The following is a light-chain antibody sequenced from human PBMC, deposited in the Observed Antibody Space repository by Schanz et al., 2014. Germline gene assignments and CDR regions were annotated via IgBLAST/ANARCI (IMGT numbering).Light chain of an antibody. CDR3: QQYSKAPPRA. V-gene: IGKV3-20*01. Sequence: EIVMTQSPATLSVSPGERATLSCRASQSVTSTYLAWYQQKPGQAPRLLIYDASKRATGIPVRFSGSGSGRDYTLTITRLEPEDFAVYYCQQYSKAPPRAFGQGTRVEIK. J-gene: IGKJ1*01. CDR2: DAS. CDR1: QSVTSTY.